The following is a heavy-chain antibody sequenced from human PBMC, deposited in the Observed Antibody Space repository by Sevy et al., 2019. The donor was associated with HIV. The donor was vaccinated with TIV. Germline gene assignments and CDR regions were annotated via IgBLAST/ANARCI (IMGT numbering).Heavy chain of an antibody. CDR1: GFTFSDAA. J-gene: IGHJ1*01. Sequence: GGSLRLSCAASGFTFSDAAMFWVRQASGRGLEWVGRIRTKPNNYATALIASLKDRFTISRDDSKNTTYLQMNSLKAEYTAVYFCTCGYDRLDFWGQGALVTVSS. D-gene: IGHD3-3*01. V-gene: IGHV3-73*01. CDR2: IRTKPNNYAT. CDR3: TCGYDRLDF.